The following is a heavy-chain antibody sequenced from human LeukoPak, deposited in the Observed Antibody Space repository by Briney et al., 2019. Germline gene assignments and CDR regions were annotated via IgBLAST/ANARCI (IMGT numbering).Heavy chain of an antibody. V-gene: IGHV3-43*02. CDR1: GFKFDDFA. D-gene: IGHD6-13*01. CDR3: GQDSEQQLIN. CDR2: ISGDGRDA. J-gene: IGHJ4*02. Sequence: GGSLRLSCAASGFKFDDFAMHWVRQAPGKGLEWVSLISGDGRDAYYADSVKGRFSISRDNTKNSLSLRMNILRPEDTALYYCGQDSEQQLINWAQGTLVTVSS.